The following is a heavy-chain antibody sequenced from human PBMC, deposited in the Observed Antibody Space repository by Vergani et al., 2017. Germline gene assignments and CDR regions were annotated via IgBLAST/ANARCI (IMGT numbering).Heavy chain of an antibody. V-gene: IGHV1-69*18. Sequence: QVQLVQSGAEVKKPGSSVKVSCKASGGTFSSYAISWVRQAPGQGLEWMGRIIPIFGTANYAQKFQGRVTITADESTSTAYMELSSLRSEDTAVYYCATDPMDHLLEVTIYYYGMDVWGQGTTVTVSS. J-gene: IGHJ6*02. CDR2: IIPIFGTA. CDR3: ATDPMDHLLEVTIYYYGMDV. CDR1: GGTFSSYA. D-gene: IGHD3-3*01.